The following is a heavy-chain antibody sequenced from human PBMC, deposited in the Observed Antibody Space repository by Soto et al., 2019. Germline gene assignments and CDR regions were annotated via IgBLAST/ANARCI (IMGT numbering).Heavy chain of an antibody. D-gene: IGHD5-12*01. Sequence: QVQLVQSGAEEKKPGASVKVSCKASGYTFTNYAIHWVRQAPGQRLEWMGWINAGNGNTKYSQKFQGRVTITRDTSASTAYMELSSLRSEDTAVYYCARVSGYYLPDYWGQGTLVTVSS. CDR1: GYTFTNYA. CDR2: INAGNGNT. CDR3: ARVSGYYLPDY. V-gene: IGHV1-3*05. J-gene: IGHJ4*02.